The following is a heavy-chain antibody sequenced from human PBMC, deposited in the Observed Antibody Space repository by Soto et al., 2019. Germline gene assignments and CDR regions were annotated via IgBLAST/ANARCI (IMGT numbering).Heavy chain of an antibody. J-gene: IGHJ4*02. V-gene: IGHV5-10-1*01. CDR3: ATYPREFPFDF. Sequence: PGESLKISCKASGYSFTTHWIGWVRQMPGKGLEWMGRFDPSDSYSNYSPSFQGYVTFSADKSMSTAYLQWSSLRASDTAMYYCATYPREFPFDFWAQGTMVTVSS. CDR2: FDPSDSYS. CDR1: GYSFTTHW.